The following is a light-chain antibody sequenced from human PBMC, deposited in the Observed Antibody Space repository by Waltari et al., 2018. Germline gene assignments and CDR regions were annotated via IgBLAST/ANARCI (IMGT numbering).Light chain of an antibody. CDR1: QSISKY. Sequence: EIVLPQSPDTLSFSPGESATLSCRASQSISKYLAWYQQKPVQAPSLLIYHASSRSTGIPDRFRGSGFGTDFSLTISRLEPEDFAVYYCQHYVSLPATFGQGTKLEIK. V-gene: IGKV3-20*01. CDR3: QHYVSLPAT. CDR2: HAS. J-gene: IGKJ1*01.